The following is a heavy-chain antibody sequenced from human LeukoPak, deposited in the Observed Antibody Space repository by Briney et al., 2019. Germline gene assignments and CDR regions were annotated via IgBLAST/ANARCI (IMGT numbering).Heavy chain of an antibody. Sequence: SETLSLTCTVSGGSISSHYWSWIRQPPGKGLEWIGYIYYSGSTNYNPSLKSRVTISVDTSKNQFSLKLSSVTAADTAVYYCARVSMRYYYYYMVVWGKGTTVTVSS. CDR3: ARVSMRYYYYYMVV. J-gene: IGHJ6*03. CDR2: IYYSGST. CDR1: GGSISSHY. V-gene: IGHV4-59*11.